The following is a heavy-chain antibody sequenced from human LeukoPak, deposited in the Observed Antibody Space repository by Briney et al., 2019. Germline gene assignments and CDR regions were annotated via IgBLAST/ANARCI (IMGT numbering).Heavy chain of an antibody. V-gene: IGHV3-23*01. CDR3: AKDRACGQWNCQGSDY. Sequence: GGSLRLSCAASGFTFSSYGMGWVRQAPGKGLEWVSSISGGGETTYYADSVKGRFPISRDNSKNTLYLQMNNLRAEDTAVYYCAKDRACGQWNCQGSDYWGQGTLVTVSS. CDR1: GFTFSSYG. CDR2: ISGGGETT. J-gene: IGHJ4*02. D-gene: IGHD1-7*01.